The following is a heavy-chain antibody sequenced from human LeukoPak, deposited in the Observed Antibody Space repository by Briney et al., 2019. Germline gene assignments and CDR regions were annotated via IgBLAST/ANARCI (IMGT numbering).Heavy chain of an antibody. V-gene: IGHV4-30-4*01. CDR1: GGSISSGAYY. Sequence: SETLSLTCTVSGGSISSGAYYWTWIRQPPGKGLEWIGYIFYSGNTYYNPSLKSRVTISVDTSKNQFSLKLSSVTAADTAVYYCARAMYSYGFYFGYWGQGSLVTVSS. CDR2: IFYSGNT. CDR3: ARAMYSYGFYFGY. D-gene: IGHD5-18*01. J-gene: IGHJ4*02.